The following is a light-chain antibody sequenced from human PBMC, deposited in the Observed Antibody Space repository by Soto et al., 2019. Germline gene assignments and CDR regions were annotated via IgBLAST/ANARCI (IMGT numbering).Light chain of an antibody. J-gene: IGKJ1*01. CDR3: QQSYSTPPAT. Sequence: DIQMTQSPSYLSASVGDRVTITCRASQSISSYLNWYQQKPGKAPKLLIYAASSLQSGVPSRFSGSGSGTDFTLTISSLQPEDFATYYCQQSYSTPPATFGQGTKVEIK. V-gene: IGKV1-39*01. CDR1: QSISSY. CDR2: AAS.